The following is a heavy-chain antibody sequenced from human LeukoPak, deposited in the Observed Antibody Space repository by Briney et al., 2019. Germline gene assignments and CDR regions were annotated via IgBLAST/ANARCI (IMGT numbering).Heavy chain of an antibody. CDR2: LYYSGST. CDR1: GGSISSSSYY. J-gene: IGHJ4*02. V-gene: IGHV4-39*07. CDR3: ARSPGSYPWWYFDY. Sequence: PSETLSLTCTVSGGSISSSSYYWGWIRHPPGKGREGIGSLYYSGSTYYHPSLKSRVTISVDTSKNQFSLKLSSVTAADTAVYYCARSPGSYPWWYFDYWGQGTLVTVSS. D-gene: IGHD1-26*01.